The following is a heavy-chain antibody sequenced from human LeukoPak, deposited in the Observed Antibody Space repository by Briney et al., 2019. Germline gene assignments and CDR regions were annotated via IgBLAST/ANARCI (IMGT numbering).Heavy chain of an antibody. CDR1: GGSFSGYY. Sequence: SETLSLTCAVYGGSFSGYYWSWIRQPPGKGLEWIGEINHSGSTNYNPSLKSRVTISVDTSKNQFSLKLSSVTAADTAVYYCARKRPQRYFDWYFDYWGQGTLVTVSS. J-gene: IGHJ4*02. D-gene: IGHD3-9*01. CDR2: INHSGST. V-gene: IGHV4-34*01. CDR3: ARKRPQRYFDWYFDY.